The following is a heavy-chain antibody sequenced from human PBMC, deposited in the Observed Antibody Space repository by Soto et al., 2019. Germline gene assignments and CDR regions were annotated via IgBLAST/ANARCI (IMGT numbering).Heavy chain of an antibody. CDR2: IKHDGSEK. Sequence: ETLSLTCTVSGGSINCGDYHWTWVRQAPGKVLEWVANIKHDGSEKHYVDSVKDRFTISRDNAKNSLYLQMNSLRAEDTAVYYCARDLVGITRGFNYWGQGILVTVSS. CDR1: GGSINCGDYH. J-gene: IGHJ4*02. D-gene: IGHD2-8*02. CDR3: ARDLVGITRGFNY. V-gene: IGHV3-7*01.